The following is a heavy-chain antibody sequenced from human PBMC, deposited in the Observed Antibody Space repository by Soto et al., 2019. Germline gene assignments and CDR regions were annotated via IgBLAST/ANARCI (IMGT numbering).Heavy chain of an antibody. D-gene: IGHD2-15*01. CDR1: GFTFSSYG. CDR3: ARGRATMCDVVYYYFYGMDV. J-gene: IGHJ6*04. CDR2: LSSDGSNE. Sequence: QVQLVESGGGVVQPGRSLRLSCAASGFTFSSYGMHWVRQAPGKGLEWVALLSSDGSNERYADSLKGRFIISRDNSKNTSFLQVPSLRPEDTAVYYCARGRATMCDVVYYYFYGMDVWGSGTRATVSS. V-gene: IGHV3-30*03.